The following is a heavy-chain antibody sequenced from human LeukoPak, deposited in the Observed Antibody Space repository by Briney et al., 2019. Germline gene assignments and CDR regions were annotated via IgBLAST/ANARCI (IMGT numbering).Heavy chain of an antibody. J-gene: IGHJ4*02. V-gene: IGHV3-23*01. D-gene: IGHD6-6*01. Sequence: GGSLRPSCAASGFTFNSYAMSWVRQAPWERLQWVSGISDSGGNTYYADSVRGRFTISRDNPKNTLYLQMNSLRAEDTAVYYCARHRSSWLIDYWGQGTLVTVSS. CDR1: GFTFNSYA. CDR3: ARHRSSWLIDY. CDR2: ISDSGGNT.